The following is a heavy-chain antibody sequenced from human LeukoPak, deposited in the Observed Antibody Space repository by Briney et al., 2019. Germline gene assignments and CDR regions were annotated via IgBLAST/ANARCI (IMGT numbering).Heavy chain of an antibody. CDR2: IYTSGST. CDR1: GGSFSSYY. Sequence: SETLSLTCTVSGGSFSSYYWSWIRQPAGKGLEWIGRIYTSGSTNYNPSLKSRVTMSVDTSKNQFSLKLSSVTAADTAVYYCARKEARVGSFDYWGQGTLVTVSS. CDR3: ARKEARVGSFDY. V-gene: IGHV4-4*07. J-gene: IGHJ4*02. D-gene: IGHD1-26*01.